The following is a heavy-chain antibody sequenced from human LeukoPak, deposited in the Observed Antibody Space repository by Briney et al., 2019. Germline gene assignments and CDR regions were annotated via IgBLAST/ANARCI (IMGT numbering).Heavy chain of an antibody. CDR1: GYTFTSYG. D-gene: IGHD5-18*01. V-gene: IGHV1-18*01. CDR3: ARVSGTAMVKTFDY. J-gene: IGHJ4*02. CDR2: ISAYNGNT. Sequence: ASVKVSCKASGYTFTSYGISWARQAPGQGLEWMGWISAYNGNTNYAQKLQGRVTMTTDTSTSTAYMELRSLRSDDTAVYYCARVSGTAMVKTFDYWGQGTLVTVSS.